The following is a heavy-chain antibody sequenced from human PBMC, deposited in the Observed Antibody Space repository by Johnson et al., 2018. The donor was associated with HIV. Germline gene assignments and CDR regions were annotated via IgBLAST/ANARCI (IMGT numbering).Heavy chain of an antibody. CDR1: GFTVSTNY. J-gene: IGHJ3*02. D-gene: IGHD2-15*01. CDR3: ARDGGSPTLVWDDAFDI. V-gene: IGHV3-66*02. Sequence: VQLVESGGGLVQPGGSLRLSCAASGFTVSTNYMSWVRQAPGKGLEWVSVIYSGGSTYSADSVKGRFTISRDNSKNTLYLQMNSLRAEDTAVYYCARDGGSPTLVWDDAFDIWGQGTMVTVSS. CDR2: IYSGGST.